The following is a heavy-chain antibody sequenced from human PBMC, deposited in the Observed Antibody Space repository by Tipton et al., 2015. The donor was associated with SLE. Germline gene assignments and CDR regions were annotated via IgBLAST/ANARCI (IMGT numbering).Heavy chain of an antibody. D-gene: IGHD2/OR15-2a*01. CDR1: GDSISSSSNY. CDR3: ARRSITPYFDF. V-gene: IGHV4-39*07. J-gene: IGHJ4*02. Sequence: TLSLTCTVSGDSISSSSNYWTWISQPPGMGLEWIGSIHYSGTPYYNPSLKSRITISVDTSKNQFSLKLTSVTAADTAVYYCARRSITPYFDFWGQGRLVTVSS. CDR2: IHYSGTP.